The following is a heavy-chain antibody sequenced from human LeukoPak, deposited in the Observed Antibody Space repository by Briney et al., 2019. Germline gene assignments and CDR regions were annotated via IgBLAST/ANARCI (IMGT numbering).Heavy chain of an antibody. V-gene: IGHV4-39*01. CDR1: GGSISSSSHS. J-gene: IGHJ5*02. CDR3: AQSLGSSNWIGNWFDP. Sequence: SETLSLTCTVSGGSISSSSHSWGWVRQPPGKGLEWTGSIYYTGRNYSNPSLKTRVTISVATSKNQFSLKLSSVTAADTAVYYCAQSLGSSNWIGNWFDPWGQGTLVTVSS. CDR2: IYYTGRN. D-gene: IGHD6-13*01.